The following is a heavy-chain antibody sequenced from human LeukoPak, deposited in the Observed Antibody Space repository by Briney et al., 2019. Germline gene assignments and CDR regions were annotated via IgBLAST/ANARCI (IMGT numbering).Heavy chain of an antibody. J-gene: IGHJ4*02. CDR2: ISGSGGST. Sequence: QAGGTLRLSCAASGFTFSSYGMSWVRQAPGKGLEWVSAISGSGGSTYYADSVKGRFTISRDNSKNTLYLQMSSLRAEDTAVYYCAKALRQDYYDSSGYFRRGTPRDYFDYWGQGTLVTVSS. CDR3: AKALRQDYYDSSGYFRRGTPRDYFDY. D-gene: IGHD3-22*01. CDR1: GFTFSSYG. V-gene: IGHV3-23*01.